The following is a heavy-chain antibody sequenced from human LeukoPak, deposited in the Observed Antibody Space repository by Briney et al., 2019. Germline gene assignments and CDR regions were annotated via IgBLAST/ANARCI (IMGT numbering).Heavy chain of an antibody. CDR3: ARVEPRTTPSNY. D-gene: IGHD1/OR15-1a*01. V-gene: IGHV3-74*01. J-gene: IGHJ4*02. CDR2: INSDGSST. CDR1: GFTFSNYW. Sequence: PTGGSLRLSCAASGFTFSNYWMHWVRHAPGKGLVWVSRINSDGSSTSYADSVKGRFTISRDNAKNTLYLQMNSLRAEDAAVYYCARVEPRTTPSNYWGQGTLVTVSS.